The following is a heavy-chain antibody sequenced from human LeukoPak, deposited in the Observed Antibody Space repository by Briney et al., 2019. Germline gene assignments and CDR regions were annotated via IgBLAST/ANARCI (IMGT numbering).Heavy chain of an antibody. D-gene: IGHD6-13*01. CDR2: ISGSGGST. V-gene: IGHV3-23*01. J-gene: IGHJ4*02. Sequence: GGSLRLSCAASGFTFSSYAMSWVRQAPGKGLEWVSAISGSGGSTYYADSVKGRFTISRDNAKNSLYLQMNSLRAEDTAVYYCAKSRSGRAAVGTHYWGQGTLVTVSS. CDR1: GFTFSSYA. CDR3: AKSRSGRAAVGTHY.